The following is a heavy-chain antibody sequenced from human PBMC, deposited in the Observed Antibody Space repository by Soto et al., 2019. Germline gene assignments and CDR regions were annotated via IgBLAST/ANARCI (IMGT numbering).Heavy chain of an antibody. Sequence: SVKVSCKASGYTFTSYGISWVRQAPGRGLEWVGWISAYNGNTNYAQKIQGSVTMTTDTSTSTAYMELRSLRSDDAAVYYCARGRPHSGSWYQLDYWGKGTLVTVSS. V-gene: IGHV1-18*01. CDR2: ISAYNGNT. J-gene: IGHJ4*02. CDR1: GYTFTSYG. D-gene: IGHD6-13*01. CDR3: ARGRPHSGSWYQLDY.